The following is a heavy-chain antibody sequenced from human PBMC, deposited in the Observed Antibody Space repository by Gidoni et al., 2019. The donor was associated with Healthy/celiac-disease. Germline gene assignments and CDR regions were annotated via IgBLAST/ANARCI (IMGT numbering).Heavy chain of an antibody. J-gene: IGHJ4*02. Sequence: EVQLVESWGGLLQPGRSLRLSCAVSGFPFEDYAMHWVRQAPGKGLEWVSGIRWNSGSIGHADSVKGRFTISRDNAKNSLYLQMNSLRAEDTALYYCAKDIRGAAAGNFDYWGQGTLVTVSS. CDR2: IRWNSGSI. CDR1: GFPFEDYA. V-gene: IGHV3-9*01. D-gene: IGHD6-13*01. CDR3: AKDIRGAAAGNFDY.